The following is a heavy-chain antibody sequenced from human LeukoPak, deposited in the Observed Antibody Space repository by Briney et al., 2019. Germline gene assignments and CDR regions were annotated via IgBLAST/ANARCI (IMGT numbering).Heavy chain of an antibody. D-gene: IGHD6-19*01. CDR3: ARERLASVAV. Sequence: GGSLRLSCTASGFNFSTYAMHWLRQAPGKGLEYVSAISSNGISTYYAESVKGRFTISRDNSKNTLYLQMGSLRPEDMAVYYCARERLASVAVWGHGKTVTVSS. V-gene: IGHV3-64*02. CDR1: GFNFSTYA. J-gene: IGHJ6*02. CDR2: ISSNGIST.